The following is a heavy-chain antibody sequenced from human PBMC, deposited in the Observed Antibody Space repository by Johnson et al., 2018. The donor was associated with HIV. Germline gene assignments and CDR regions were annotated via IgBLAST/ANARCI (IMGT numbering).Heavy chain of an antibody. CDR2: ISWNSGTI. D-gene: IGHD5-24*01. CDR3: AKPLEMATISDAFDI. Sequence: VQLVESGGGLVQPGRSLRLSCAASGFTFDDYAMHWVRQAPERGLAWVSGISWNSGTIGYADSVKGRFTISRDNAKNTLYLQMNSLRAEDTAVYYCAKPLEMATISDAFDIWGQGTMVTVSS. CDR1: GFTFDDYA. V-gene: IGHV3-9*01. J-gene: IGHJ3*02.